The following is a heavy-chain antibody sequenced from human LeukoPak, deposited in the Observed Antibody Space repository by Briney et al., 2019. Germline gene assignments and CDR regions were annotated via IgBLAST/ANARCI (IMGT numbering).Heavy chain of an antibody. D-gene: IGHD1-26*01. V-gene: IGHV3-23*01. CDR2: ISGSGGST. CDR1: GFTFSSYA. Sequence: GGSLRLSCAASGFTFSSYAMSWVRQAPGKGLEWVSAISGSGGSTYYADSVKGRFTISRDNSKNTLYLQMNSLRAEDTAVYYCAKDWYGSSGSYYDAFDIWGQGTMVTVSS. CDR3: AKDWYGSSGSYYDAFDI. J-gene: IGHJ3*02.